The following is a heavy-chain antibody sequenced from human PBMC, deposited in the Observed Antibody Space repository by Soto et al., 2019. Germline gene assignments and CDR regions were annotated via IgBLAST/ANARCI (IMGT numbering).Heavy chain of an antibody. D-gene: IGHD3-3*02. V-gene: IGHV4-39*01. CDR3: ARLPSRHLVDY. CDR1: GNSINSSGYC. CDR2: MFYGVST. J-gene: IGHJ4*02. Sequence: PSETLYLTCTGSGNSINSSGYCCGWIRQPPGKGLEWIGSMFYGVSTYYNPSLKSRVTVSVDTSKNQFSLNLRSVTAADTAVYYCARLPSRHLVDYWGQGTLVTVSS.